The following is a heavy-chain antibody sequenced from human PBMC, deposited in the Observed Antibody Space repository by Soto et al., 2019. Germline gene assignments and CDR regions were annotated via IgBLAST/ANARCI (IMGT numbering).Heavy chain of an antibody. J-gene: IGHJ4*02. Sequence: SETLSLTCTVSGGSISSYNYYWGWIRQPPGKGLEWIGSLYYSGSTYYNPSLKSRVTISGDTSKNQFSLKLSSVTAADTAVYYCARHVEGRGVSQSPFDFWGQGTLVTSPQ. V-gene: IGHV4-39*01. D-gene: IGHD3-10*01. CDR2: LYYSGST. CDR1: GGSISSYNYY. CDR3: ARHVEGRGVSQSPFDF.